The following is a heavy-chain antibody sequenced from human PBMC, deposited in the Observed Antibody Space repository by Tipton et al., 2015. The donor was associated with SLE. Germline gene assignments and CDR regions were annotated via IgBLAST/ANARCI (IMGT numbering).Heavy chain of an antibody. V-gene: IGHV3-30*02. CDR2: IRYDGSNK. D-gene: IGHD4-17*01. CDR3: ARDRENGDSSFDY. Sequence: SLRLSCAASGFTFSSYGMHWVRQAPGKGLEWVAFIRYDGSNKYYADSVKGRFTISRDNSKNTLYLQMNSLRAEDTALYYCARDRENGDSSFDYWGQGTLVTVSS. J-gene: IGHJ4*02. CDR1: GFTFSSYG.